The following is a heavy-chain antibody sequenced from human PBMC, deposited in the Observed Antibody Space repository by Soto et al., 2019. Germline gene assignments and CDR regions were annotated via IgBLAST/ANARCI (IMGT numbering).Heavy chain of an antibody. CDR3: ARLGEENYYYGMDV. CDR2: IFPGDSDT. V-gene: IGHV5-51*01. D-gene: IGHD3-10*01. CDR1: GYNFSNHW. J-gene: IGHJ6*02. Sequence: GESLKISCKGSGYNFSNHWIGWVRQMPGKGLEWMGVIFPGDSDTRYSPSFQGQVTISADKSISTAYLQWSSLKASDTAMYYCARLGEENYYYGMDVWGQGTTVTVSS.